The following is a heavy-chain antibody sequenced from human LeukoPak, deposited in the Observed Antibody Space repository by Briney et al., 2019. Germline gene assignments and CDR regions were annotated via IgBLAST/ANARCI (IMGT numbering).Heavy chain of an antibody. V-gene: IGHV3-23*01. CDR2: ISGSGGST. J-gene: IGHJ4*02. D-gene: IGHD1-26*01. CDR1: GFTFTTYW. CDR3: AKDRNSGSYYEY. Sequence: AGGSLRLSCAASGFTFTTYWMSWVRQAPGKGLEWVSAISGSGGSTYYADSVKGRFTISRDNSKNTLYLQMNSLRAGDTAVYYCAKDRNSGSYYEYWGQGTLVTVSS.